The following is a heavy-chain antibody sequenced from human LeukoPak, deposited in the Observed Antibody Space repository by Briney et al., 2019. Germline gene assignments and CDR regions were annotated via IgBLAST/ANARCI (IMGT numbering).Heavy chain of an antibody. CDR2: INPNSGGT. V-gene: IGHV1-2*06. J-gene: IGHJ4*02. CDR1: GYTFTGYY. D-gene: IGHD3-16*02. CDR3: ARVYDYVWGSYRGPIDY. Sequence: ASVKVSCKACGYTFTGYYMHWVRQAPGQGLEWMGRINPNSGGTNYAQKFQGRVTMTRDTSISTAYMELSRLRSDDTAVYYCARVYDYVWGSYRGPIDYWGQGTQVTVSS.